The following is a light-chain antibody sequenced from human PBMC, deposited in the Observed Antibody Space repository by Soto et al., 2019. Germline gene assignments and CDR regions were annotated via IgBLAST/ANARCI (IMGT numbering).Light chain of an antibody. J-gene: IGKJ1*01. CDR2: DAS. Sequence: AIQLTQSPSSLSASVGDRVTITCRASQGISSALAWYQQKPGKAPKLLIYDASSLESGVPSRFSGSGSGTDFTLTISSLQPEDFATYYCQQFNSYPRTLTFGQGTKVEIK. CDR1: QGISSA. CDR3: QQFNSYPRTLT. V-gene: IGKV1-13*02.